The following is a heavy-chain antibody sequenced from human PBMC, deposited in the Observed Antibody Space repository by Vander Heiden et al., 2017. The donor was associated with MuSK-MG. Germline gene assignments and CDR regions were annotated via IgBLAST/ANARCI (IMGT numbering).Heavy chain of an antibody. CDR2: ISYNGSNK. Sequence: QVPLVASGGGVVQPGRALRLSCAASGFPYSGYAMHWVRQAPCKGLVWVAVISYNGSNKFYADSVKGRFTISRDNSKNTLYLQMNSLRAEDTAVYYCARVVPAATRYYFYYYGMDVWGQGTTVTVSS. D-gene: IGHD2-2*01. CDR1: GFPYSGYA. J-gene: IGHJ6*02. V-gene: IGHV3-30-3*01. CDR3: ARVVPAATRYYFYYYGMDV.